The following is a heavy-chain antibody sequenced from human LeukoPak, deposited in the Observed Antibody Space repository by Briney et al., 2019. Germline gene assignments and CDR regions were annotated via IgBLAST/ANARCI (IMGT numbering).Heavy chain of an antibody. Sequence: ASVKVSCKASGYTFTSYGISWVRQAPGQGLEWMGWISAYNGNTNYAQKLQGRVTMTTDTSTSTAYMELRSLRSDDTAVYYCARAASWGGYDSSGYPISHFDYWGQGTLVTVSS. CDR3: ARAASWGGYDSSGYPISHFDY. CDR1: GYTFTSYG. D-gene: IGHD3-22*01. CDR2: ISAYNGNT. V-gene: IGHV1-18*01. J-gene: IGHJ4*02.